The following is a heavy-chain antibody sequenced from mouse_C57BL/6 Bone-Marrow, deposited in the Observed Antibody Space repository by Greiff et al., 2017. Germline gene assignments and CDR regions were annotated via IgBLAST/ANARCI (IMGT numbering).Heavy chain of an antibody. Sequence: EVQGVESGEGLVKPGGSLKLSCAASGFTFSSYAMSWVRQTPEKRLEWVAYISSGGDYIYYADTVKGRFTISRDNARNTLYLQMSSLKSEDTAMYYCTRAYYYGSRGDAMDYWGQGTSVTVSS. CDR2: ISSGGDYI. D-gene: IGHD1-1*01. CDR3: TRAYYYGSRGDAMDY. CDR1: GFTFSSYA. V-gene: IGHV5-9-1*02. J-gene: IGHJ4*01.